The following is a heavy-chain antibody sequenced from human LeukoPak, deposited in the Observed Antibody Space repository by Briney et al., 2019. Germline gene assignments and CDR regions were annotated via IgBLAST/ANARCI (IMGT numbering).Heavy chain of an antibody. CDR3: ARSRGEQWLEPFDY. CDR1: GYSFTSYW. Sequence: GESLKIFFKGSGYSFTSYWIGWVRQMPGKGLGWMGIIYPGDSDTRYSPSFQGQVTISADKSISTAYLQWSSLKASDTAMYYCARSRGEQWLEPFDYWGQGTLVTVYS. J-gene: IGHJ4*02. CDR2: IYPGDSDT. V-gene: IGHV5-51*01. D-gene: IGHD6-19*01.